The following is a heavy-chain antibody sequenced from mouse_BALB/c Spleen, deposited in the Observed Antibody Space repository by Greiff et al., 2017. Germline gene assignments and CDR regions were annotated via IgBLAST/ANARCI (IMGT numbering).Heavy chain of an antibody. J-gene: IGHJ3*01. CDR3: ARSLYDYDPWFAY. V-gene: IGHV5-17*02. D-gene: IGHD2-4*01. CDR2: ISSGSSTI. Sequence: EVQLVESGGGLVQPGGSRKLSCAASGFTFSSFGMHWVRQAPEKGLEWVAYISSGSSTIYYADTVKGRFTISRDNPKNTLFLQMTSLRSEDTAMYYCARSLYDYDPWFAYWGQGTLVTVSA. CDR1: GFTFSSFG.